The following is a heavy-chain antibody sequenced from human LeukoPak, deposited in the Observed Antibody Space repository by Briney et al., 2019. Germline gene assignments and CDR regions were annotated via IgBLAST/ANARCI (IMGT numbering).Heavy chain of an antibody. V-gene: IGHV3-21*01. CDR2: ISSGGSYI. J-gene: IGHJ4*02. CDR3: ARGPALCCTSSSCLDGVD. D-gene: IGHD2-2*01. Sequence: GGSLRLSCAASGFTFSDYAMNWVRQAPGKGLEWVSSISSGGSYISYADSVKGRLTVSRDNAKESLFLQMRSLRDEDTAVYYCARGPALCCTSSSCLDGVDWGQGTLVSVSS. CDR1: GFTFSDYA.